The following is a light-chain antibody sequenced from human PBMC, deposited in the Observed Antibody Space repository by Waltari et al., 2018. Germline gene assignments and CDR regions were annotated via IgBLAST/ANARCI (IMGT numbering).Light chain of an antibody. CDR3: NSRDSRGHPLV. CDR2: GKN. Sequence: SSELTQDPVVSVALGQTVRITCQGDSLRYYYANWYHQKPGQAPVLAMYGKNNRPSGSPDLFSGSYAGTTASLIITGAQAEEEGDYYCNSRDSRGHPLVFGTGTKVTVL. V-gene: IGLV3-19*01. J-gene: IGLJ1*01. CDR1: SLRYYY.